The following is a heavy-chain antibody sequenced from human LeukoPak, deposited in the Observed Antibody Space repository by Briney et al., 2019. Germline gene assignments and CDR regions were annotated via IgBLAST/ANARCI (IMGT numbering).Heavy chain of an antibody. V-gene: IGHV1-2*02. D-gene: IGHD2-21*02. CDR1: GDTFTGYY. J-gene: IGHJ4*02. CDR2: INPNSGGT. Sequence: ASVKVSCKASGDTFTGYYLHWVRQAPGQGLEWMGWINPNSGGTNYAEKFQGRVTMTRDSSISTAYMDLTRVRSDDTAVYFCAREGFVVVPPAIRTYSFDSWGQGTLVTVSS. CDR3: AREGFVVVPPAIRTYSFDS.